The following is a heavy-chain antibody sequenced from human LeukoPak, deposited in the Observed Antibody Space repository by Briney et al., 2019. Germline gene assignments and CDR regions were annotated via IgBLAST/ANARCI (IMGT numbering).Heavy chain of an antibody. D-gene: IGHD6-19*01. CDR3: AKDTGFSNCGWPEYFQH. J-gene: IGHJ1*01. CDR2: ILFDGSDE. CDR1: GFTFSSYG. V-gene: IGHV3-33*05. Sequence: GGSLRLSCAASGFTFSSYGMHWVRQAPGKGLQWVAAILFDGSDEYYEDSVKGRFFISRDNSKNMLYLQMNSLRVEDTGVFYCAKDTGFSNCGWPEYFQHWGQGTPVSVSS.